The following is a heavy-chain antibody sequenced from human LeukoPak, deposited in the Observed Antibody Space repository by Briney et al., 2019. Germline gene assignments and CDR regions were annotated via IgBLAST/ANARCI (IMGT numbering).Heavy chain of an antibody. D-gene: IGHD5-12*01. CDR3: AKDRTAGYDGLVDY. Sequence: GGSLRLSCAASGFTFSNYGMHWVRQAPGKGLEWVAVISYDGSNKYYTDSVKGRFTISRDNSKNALYLQMNSLRAEDTAVYYCAKDRTAGYDGLVDYWGQGTLVTVSS. V-gene: IGHV3-30*18. J-gene: IGHJ4*02. CDR2: ISYDGSNK. CDR1: GFTFSNYG.